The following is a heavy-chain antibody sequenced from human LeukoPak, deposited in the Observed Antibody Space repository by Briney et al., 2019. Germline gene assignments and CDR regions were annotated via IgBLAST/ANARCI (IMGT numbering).Heavy chain of an antibody. V-gene: IGHV1-2*02. CDR3: ARDLGSTVTDDY. Sequence: ASVKVSCKASGYTFTGYYMHWVRQAPGQGLEWMGWINPNSGGTNYAQKFQGRVTMTRDTSISTAYMELSRLRSGDTAVYYCARDLGSTVTDDYWGQGTLVTVSS. J-gene: IGHJ4*02. D-gene: IGHD4-17*01. CDR2: INPNSGGT. CDR1: GYTFTGYY.